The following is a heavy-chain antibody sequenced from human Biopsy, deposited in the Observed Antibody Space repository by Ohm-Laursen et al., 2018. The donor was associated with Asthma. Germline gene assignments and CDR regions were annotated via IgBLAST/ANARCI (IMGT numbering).Heavy chain of an antibody. V-gene: IGHV3-30*03. J-gene: IGHJ4*02. CDR2: ISFDGSNE. CDR1: GFAASRDY. CDR3: ARGDSSNWSHYYFDY. Sequence: SLRLSCAASGFAASRDYMFWVRQAPGKGLEWVAVISFDGSNEDYADSVKGRFTISGDNAKNSLYLQMNSLRAEDTAVYYCARGDSSNWSHYYFDYWGQGTLVTVSS. D-gene: IGHD3-22*01.